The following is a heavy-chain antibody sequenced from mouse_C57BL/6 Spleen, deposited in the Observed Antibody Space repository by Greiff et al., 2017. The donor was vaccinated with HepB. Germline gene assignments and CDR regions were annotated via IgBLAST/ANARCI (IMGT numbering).Heavy chain of an antibody. D-gene: IGHD1-1*01. V-gene: IGHV1-81*01. CDR3: ARGDYYGSRAYYAMDY. J-gene: IGHJ4*01. Sequence: VHLVESGAELARPGASVKLSCKASGYTFTSYGISWVKQRTGQGLEWIGEIYPRSGNTYYNEKFKGKATLTADKSSSTAYMELRSLTSEDSAVYFCARGDYYGSRAYYAMDYWGQGTSVTVSS. CDR1: GYTFTSYG. CDR2: IYPRSGNT.